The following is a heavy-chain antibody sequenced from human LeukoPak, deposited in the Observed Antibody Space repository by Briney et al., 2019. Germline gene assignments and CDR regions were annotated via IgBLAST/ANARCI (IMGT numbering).Heavy chain of an antibody. CDR3: ARGYGSGSYDY. J-gene: IGHJ4*02. V-gene: IGHV4-31*03. CDR1: GGSISSGGYY. Sequence: SETLSLTCTASGGSISSGGYYWSWIRQHPGKGLEWIGNIYYSGSTYYNPSLKSRVTMPVDTSKNQFSLKLSFVTAADTAVYYCARGYGSGSYDYWGQGTLVTVSS. CDR2: IYYSGST. D-gene: IGHD3-10*01.